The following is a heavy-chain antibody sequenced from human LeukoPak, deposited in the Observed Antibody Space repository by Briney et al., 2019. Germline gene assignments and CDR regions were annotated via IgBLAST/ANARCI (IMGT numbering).Heavy chain of an antibody. V-gene: IGHV3-23*01. CDR3: ALPSYYYGSGSGDY. CDR1: GFTFSSYA. CDR2: ISGSGGST. D-gene: IGHD3-10*01. J-gene: IGHJ4*02. Sequence: GGSLRLSCAASGFTFSSYAMSWVRQAPGKGLEWVSAISGSGGSTYYADSVKGRFTISRDNSKNTLYLQMNSLRAEDTAVYYCALPSYYYGSGSGDYWGQGTLVTVSS.